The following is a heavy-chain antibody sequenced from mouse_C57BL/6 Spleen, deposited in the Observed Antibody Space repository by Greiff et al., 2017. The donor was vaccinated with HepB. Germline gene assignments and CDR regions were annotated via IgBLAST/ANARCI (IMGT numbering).Heavy chain of an antibody. D-gene: IGHD2-4*01. Sequence: EVQLQQSGPVLVKPGASVKMSCKAPGYTFTDYYMNWVKQSHGKSLEWIGVINPYNGGTSYNQKFKGKATLTVDKSSSTAYMELNSLTSEDSAVYYCAREGNYDGGYYAMDYWGQGTSVTVSS. V-gene: IGHV1-19*01. CDR1: GYTFTDYY. CDR2: INPYNGGT. CDR3: AREGNYDGGYYAMDY. J-gene: IGHJ4*01.